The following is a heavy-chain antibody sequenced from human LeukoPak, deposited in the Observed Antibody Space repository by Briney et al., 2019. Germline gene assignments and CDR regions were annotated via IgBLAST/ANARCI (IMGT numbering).Heavy chain of an antibody. V-gene: IGHV3-48*04. CDR2: ISSSSSTI. Sequence: GGSLRLSCAASGFTFSSYSMNWVRQAPGKGLEWVSYISSSSSTIYYADSVKGRFTISRDNAKNSLYLQMNSLRAGDAAVYYCARVANMVPRMDVWGQGTTVTVSS. J-gene: IGHJ6*02. D-gene: IGHD2-8*01. CDR1: GFTFSSYS. CDR3: ARVANMVPRMDV.